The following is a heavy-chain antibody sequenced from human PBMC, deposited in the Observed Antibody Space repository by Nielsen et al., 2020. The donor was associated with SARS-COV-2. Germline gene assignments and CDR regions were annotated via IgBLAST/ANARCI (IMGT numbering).Heavy chain of an antibody. V-gene: IGHV4-31*03. CDR1: GGSISSGGYY. J-gene: IGHJ5*02. Sequence: SETLSLTCTVSGGSISSGGYYWSWIRQHPGKGLEWIGYIYYSGSPYYNPSLKSRVTISVDTSKNQFSLKLSSVTAADTAVYYCARGGYCSGGSCYSGWFDPWGQGTLVTVSS. CDR3: ARGGYCSGGSCYSGWFDP. CDR2: IYYSGSP. D-gene: IGHD2-15*01.